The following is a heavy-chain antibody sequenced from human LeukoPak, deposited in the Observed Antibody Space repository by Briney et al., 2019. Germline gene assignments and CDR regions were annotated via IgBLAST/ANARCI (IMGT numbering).Heavy chain of an antibody. CDR1: RGSISTYH. V-gene: IGHV4-34*01. CDR2: INHSGST. D-gene: IGHD3-3*01. Sequence: SETLSLTCPVSRGSISTYHWSWIRQPPGKGLEWIGEINHSGSTNYNPSLKSRVTISVDTSKNQFSLKLSSVTAADTAVYYCARVAGSRYDFWSGYSDYWGQGTLVTVSS. J-gene: IGHJ4*02. CDR3: ARVAGSRYDFWSGYSDY.